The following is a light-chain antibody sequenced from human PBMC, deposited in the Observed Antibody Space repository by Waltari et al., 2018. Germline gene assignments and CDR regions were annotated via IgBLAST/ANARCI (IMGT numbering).Light chain of an antibody. V-gene: IGKV3-15*01. CDR2: AAS. Sequence: EIVMTQSPATLSVSPGERATLPCRASQSVSNKLAWYQQKPGQAPRLLIYAASIRVTGISARFSCSGSGTDFTLTIYNLQSEDFAVYYCQQYNNWSPYTFGQGTKVEIK. CDR3: QQYNNWSPYT. CDR1: QSVSNK. J-gene: IGKJ2*01.